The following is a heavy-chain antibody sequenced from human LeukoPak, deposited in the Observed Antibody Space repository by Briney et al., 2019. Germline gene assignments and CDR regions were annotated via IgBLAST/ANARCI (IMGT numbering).Heavy chain of an antibody. CDR2: ISGSGNTI. CDR3: ARGRRADADLELT. Sequence: GGSLRLSCAASGFTFSVYTMNWVRQAPGKGLEWVSYISGSGNTIYYADSVKGRFTISRDNAKNSLWLQMNSLRAEDTAVYYCARGRRADADLELTWGQGTLVTVSS. V-gene: IGHV3-48*01. J-gene: IGHJ5*02. D-gene: IGHD1-1*01. CDR1: GFTFSVYT.